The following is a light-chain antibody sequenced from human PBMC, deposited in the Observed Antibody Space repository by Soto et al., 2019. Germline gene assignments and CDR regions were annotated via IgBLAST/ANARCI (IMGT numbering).Light chain of an antibody. V-gene: IGLV2-8*01. CDR3: RSYAGSNYYV. CDR2: EVS. J-gene: IGLJ1*01. Sequence: QSALTQPPSASGSPGQSVTISCTGTSSDVGGYNYVSWYQQHPGKAPKLMIYEVSKRPSGVPDRFSGSKSGNTASLTVSGLQAEDEAAYYCRSYAGSNYYVFGTGTKVTVL. CDR1: SSDVGGYNY.